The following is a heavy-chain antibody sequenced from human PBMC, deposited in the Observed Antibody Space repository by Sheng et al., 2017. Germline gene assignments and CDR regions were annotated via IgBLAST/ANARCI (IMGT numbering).Heavy chain of an antibody. CDR2: ISSSSNYI. V-gene: IGHV3-21*02. J-gene: IGHJ3*02. Sequence: VQLVESGGGLVKPGGSLRLSCTAINNYDMDWVRQPPGKGLEWVASISSSSNYIYYADSVKGRFTISRDNAKNSLFLQMNSLRVEDTAVYYCARVRLAGVTNSALAMWGQGQWSPSPQ. CDR1: NNYD. D-gene: IGHD1-26*01. CDR3: ARVRLAGVTNSALAM.